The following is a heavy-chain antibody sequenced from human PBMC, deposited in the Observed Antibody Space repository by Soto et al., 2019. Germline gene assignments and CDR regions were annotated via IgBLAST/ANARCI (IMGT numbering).Heavy chain of an antibody. V-gene: IGHV4-59*08. J-gene: IGHJ4*02. D-gene: IGHD3-10*01. Sequence: QVQLQESGPGRVKPSETLSLTCTASGGSISPYYWSWIRQPPGEGMEWLGCNYYSGYTNYTPSLKSRLTISVDTSKNQFSLRLSSVTAADTAVYFCARLIRDASGSYRLDYWGRGTLVTVSS. CDR3: ARLIRDASGSYRLDY. CDR2: NYYSGYT. CDR1: GGSISPYY.